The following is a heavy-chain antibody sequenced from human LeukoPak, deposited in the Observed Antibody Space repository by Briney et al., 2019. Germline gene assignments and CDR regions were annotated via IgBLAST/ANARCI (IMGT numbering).Heavy chain of an antibody. Sequence: PGGSLRLSCAASTFTFSSYEMIRVRQAPGRGLEWVSYISNSGSTIYYADSVKGRFTISRDNAKNSLYLQMNSLRAEDTAVYYCARDPDRNYWYFDLWGRGTLVTVSS. V-gene: IGHV3-48*03. J-gene: IGHJ2*01. CDR2: ISNSGSTI. CDR1: TFTFSSYE. D-gene: IGHD1-14*01. CDR3: ARDPDRNYWYFDL.